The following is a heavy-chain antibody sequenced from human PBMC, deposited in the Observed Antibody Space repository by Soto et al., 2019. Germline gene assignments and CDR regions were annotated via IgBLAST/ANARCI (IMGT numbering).Heavy chain of an antibody. V-gene: IGHV3-23*01. CDR1: GFTFSSYA. J-gene: IGHJ6*02. CDR3: AKSIGGDYDILTGYYYYYGMDV. Sequence: GGSLRLSCAASGFTFSSYAMSWVRQAPGKGLEWVSAISGSGGSTNYADSVKGRFTISRDNSKNTLYLQMNSLRAEDTAVYYCAKSIGGDYDILTGYYYYYGMDVWGQGTTVTVSS. CDR2: ISGSGGST. D-gene: IGHD3-9*01.